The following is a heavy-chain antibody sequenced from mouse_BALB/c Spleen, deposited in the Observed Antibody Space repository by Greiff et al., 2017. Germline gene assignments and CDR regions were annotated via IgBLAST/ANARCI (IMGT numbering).Heavy chain of an antibody. D-gene: IGHD1-1*01. V-gene: IGHV5-6*01. CDR1: GFTFSSYG. Sequence: EVHLVESGGDLVKPGGSLKLSCAASGFTFSSYGMSWVRQTPDKRLEWVATISSGGSYTYYPDSVKGRFTISRDNAKNTLHLQMSSLKSEDTAMYYCARNYYGSSTYFYYAMDYWGQGTSVTVSS. J-gene: IGHJ4*01. CDR3: ARNYYGSSTYFYYAMDY. CDR2: ISSGGSYT.